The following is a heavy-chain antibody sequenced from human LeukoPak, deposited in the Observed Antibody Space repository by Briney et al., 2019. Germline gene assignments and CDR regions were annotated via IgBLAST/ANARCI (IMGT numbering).Heavy chain of an antibody. V-gene: IGHV5-51*01. J-gene: IGHJ3*01. D-gene: IGHD2-21*01. CDR3: ARQFHSNDAFDV. CDR1: GYSFTRYW. CDR2: IYPGDADT. Sequence: GESLKLSCKGSGYSFTRYWIAWVRQMPGKGRECMGFIYPGDADTSYSPSFQGQVTISADKSISTAYLQWSSLKASDTAMFYCARQFHSNDAFDVWGQGTMVTVSS.